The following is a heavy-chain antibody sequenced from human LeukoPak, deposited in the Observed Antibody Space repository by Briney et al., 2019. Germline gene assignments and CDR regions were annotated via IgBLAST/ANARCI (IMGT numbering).Heavy chain of an antibody. D-gene: IGHD3-10*01. CDR1: GFSFSRYA. Sequence: GGSLRLSCARSGFSFSRYALHWVRQAPGKGLEWVAVLSYDESDKYYKDSVEGRFTITREISTNTLFLQMNSLRTEATAVYYCGRASGGGTFDPFDHWGQGTLVTVS. CDR2: LSYDESDK. V-gene: IGHV3-30*04. CDR3: GRASGGGTFDPFDH. J-gene: IGHJ4*02.